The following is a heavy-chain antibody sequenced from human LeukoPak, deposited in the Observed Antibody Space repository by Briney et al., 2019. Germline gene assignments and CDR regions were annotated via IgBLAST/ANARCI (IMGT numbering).Heavy chain of an antibody. J-gene: IGHJ4*02. CDR3: AREFTSSGVDY. V-gene: IGHV3-33*01. CDR1: GFTFSSYG. D-gene: IGHD6-25*01. CDR2: IWYDGSNK. Sequence: GRSLRLSCAASGFTFSSYGMHWVRQAPGKGLEWVAVIWYDGSNKYYADSVKGRFTISRDNSKNTLYLQMNSLRAEDTAVYYCAREFTSSGVDYWGQGTLVTVSS.